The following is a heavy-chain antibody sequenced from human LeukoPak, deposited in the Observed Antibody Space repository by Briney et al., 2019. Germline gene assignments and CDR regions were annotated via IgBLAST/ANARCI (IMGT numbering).Heavy chain of an antibody. D-gene: IGHD6-19*01. CDR1: GFTFSSYG. J-gene: IGHJ6*02. CDR2: IWYDGSNK. Sequence: GGSLRLSCAASGFTFSSYGMHWVRQAPGKGLEWVAVIWYDGSNKYYADSVKGRFTISRDNSKNTLYLQMNSLRAEDTAVYYCARDQIAVAADYYYYGMDLWGQGTTVTVSS. CDR3: ARDQIAVAADYYYYGMDL. V-gene: IGHV3-33*01.